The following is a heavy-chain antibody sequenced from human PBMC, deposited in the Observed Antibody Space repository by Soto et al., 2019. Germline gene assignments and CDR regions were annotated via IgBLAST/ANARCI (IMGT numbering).Heavy chain of an antibody. D-gene: IGHD2-2*01. Sequence: QVQLRESGPGLVKPSETLSLTCTVSSGSIGTYFWSWIRQPPGKGLEWIGYIYYSGTTNYNPSLKSRVTIVLDTSKNQFSLRLSSVTAADTAVYYCARGRGGTYAALDIWGQGTLVTVSS. CDR1: SGSIGTYF. V-gene: IGHV4-59*01. CDR2: IYYSGTT. CDR3: ARGRGGTYAALDI. J-gene: IGHJ3*02.